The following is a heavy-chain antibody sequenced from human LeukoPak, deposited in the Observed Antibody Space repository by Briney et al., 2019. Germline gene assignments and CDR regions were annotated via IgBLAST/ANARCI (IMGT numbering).Heavy chain of an antibody. CDR2: ISGDGGST. J-gene: IGHJ4*02. V-gene: IGHV3-43*02. CDR3: ARESETSGWYDY. CDR1: GFIFDNYA. Sequence: GGSLRLSCAAPGFIFDNYAIHWVRQAPEQGLEWVSLISGDGGSTFYADSVRGRFTISRDNTRKSLSLQMSSLRSEDTALYYCARESETSGWYDYWGQGTLVTVSS. D-gene: IGHD6-19*01.